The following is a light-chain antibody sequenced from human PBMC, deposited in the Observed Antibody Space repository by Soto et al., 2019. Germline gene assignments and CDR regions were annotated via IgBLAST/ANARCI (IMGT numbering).Light chain of an antibody. Sequence: QSALTQPASVSGSPGQSITISCTGTSSDVGDYNYVSWYQQHPGKAPKLLLYDVSNRPSGISNRFSGSKSGNTASLTISGLQAEDEADYYCSSYTSSSTLFVTGTKVTVL. V-gene: IGLV2-14*01. CDR3: SSYTSSSTL. CDR1: SSDVGDYNY. CDR2: DVS. J-gene: IGLJ1*01.